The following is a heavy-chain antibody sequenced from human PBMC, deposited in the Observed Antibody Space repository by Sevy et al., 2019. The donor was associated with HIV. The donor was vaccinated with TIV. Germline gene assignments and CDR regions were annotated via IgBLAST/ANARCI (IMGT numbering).Heavy chain of an antibody. V-gene: IGHV1-2*02. CDR1: GYTFTGYY. CDR3: ARVGVRGVIWWAFDY. J-gene: IGHJ4*02. Sequence: ASVKVSCKASGYTFTGYYMHWVRQAPGQGLEWMGWINPNSGGTNYAQKFQGRVTMTRDTSISTAYMELSRLRSDDTAVYYCARVGVRGVIWWAFDYWGQGTLVTVSS. CDR2: INPNSGGT. D-gene: IGHD3-10*01.